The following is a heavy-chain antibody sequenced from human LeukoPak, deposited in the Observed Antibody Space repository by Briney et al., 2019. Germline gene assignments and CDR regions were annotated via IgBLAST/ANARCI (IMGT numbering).Heavy chain of an antibody. J-gene: IGHJ4*02. CDR1: GYTFTSYA. CDR2: INTNTGNP. V-gene: IGHV7-4-1*02. Sequence: GASVKVSCKASGYTFTSYAMNWVRQAPGQGLEWMGWINTNTGNPTYAQGFTGRFVFSLDTSVSTAYLQISSLKAEDTAVYYCAGAMNTQWHGNGPFDYWGQGTLVTVSS. CDR3: AGAMNTQWHGNGPFDY. D-gene: IGHD6-19*01.